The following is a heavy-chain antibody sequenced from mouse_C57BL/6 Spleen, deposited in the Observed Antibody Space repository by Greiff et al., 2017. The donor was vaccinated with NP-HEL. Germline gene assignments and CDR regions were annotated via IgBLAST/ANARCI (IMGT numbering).Heavy chain of an antibody. D-gene: IGHD1-1*01. CDR1: GFTFSDYY. J-gene: IGHJ2*01. V-gene: IGHV5-16*01. Sequence: DVQLVESEGGLVQPGSSMKLSCTASGFTFSDYYMAWVRQVPEKGLEWVANINYDGSSTYYLDSLKSRFIISRDNAKNILYLQMSSLKSEDTATYYCARGALRYPYYFDYWGQGTTLTVSS. CDR2: INYDGSST. CDR3: ARGALRYPYYFDY.